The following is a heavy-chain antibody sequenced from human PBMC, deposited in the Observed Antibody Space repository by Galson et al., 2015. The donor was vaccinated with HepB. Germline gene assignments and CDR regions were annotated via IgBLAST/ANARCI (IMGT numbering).Heavy chain of an antibody. CDR2: INPNSGGT. CDR3: ARNRVRHYDSSNWFDP. CDR1: GYTFTGYY. J-gene: IGHJ5*02. D-gene: IGHD3-22*01. Sequence: SVKVSCKASGYTFTGYYMHWVRQAPGQGLEWMGWINPNSGGTNYAQKFQGRVTMTRDTSISTAYMGLSRLRSDDTAVYYCARNRVRHYDSSNWFDPWGQGTLVTVSS. V-gene: IGHV1-2*02.